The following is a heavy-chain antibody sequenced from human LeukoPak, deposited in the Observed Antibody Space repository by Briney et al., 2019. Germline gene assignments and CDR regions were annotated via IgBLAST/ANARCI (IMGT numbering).Heavy chain of an antibody. CDR3: AKSGGDYYDSSGYDAFDI. CDR2: IRGSGGST. J-gene: IGHJ3*02. D-gene: IGHD3-22*01. V-gene: IGHV3-23*01. Sequence: GGSLRLSCAASGFTFSSYAMSWVRQAPGKGLEWVSAIRGSGGSTYYADSVKGRFTISRDNSKNTLYLQMNSLRAEDTAVYYCAKSGGDYYDSSGYDAFDIWGQGTMVTVSS. CDR1: GFTFSSYA.